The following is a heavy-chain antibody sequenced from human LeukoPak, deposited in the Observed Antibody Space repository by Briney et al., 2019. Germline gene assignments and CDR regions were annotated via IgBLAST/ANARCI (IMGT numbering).Heavy chain of an antibody. CDR2: INPSGGST. CDR1: GYXFTSYY. D-gene: IGHD3-10*02. J-gene: IGHJ1*01. Sequence: WASVKVSCKASGYXFTSYYIHWVRQAPGQGLEWMGIINPSGGSTSYPQKFQDRVTMTRDTSTSTVYMELSSLKSDDTAIYYCARGVFGELEKLMFQHWGQGTLVTVSS. CDR3: ARGVFGELEKLMFQH. V-gene: IGHV1-46*01.